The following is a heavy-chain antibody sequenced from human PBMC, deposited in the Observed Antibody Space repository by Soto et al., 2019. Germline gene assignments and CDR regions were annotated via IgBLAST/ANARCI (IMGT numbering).Heavy chain of an antibody. D-gene: IGHD3-22*01. Sequence: PSETLSLTCTVSGGSISTYYWTWVRQPPGKGLEWIAYIYSSGDTKYNPSLGSRVTISMDTSKNQFSLKLSSVTAADTAVYYCARAGVYYDSSGYYYHFDYWGQGTLVTVSS. CDR1: GGSISTYY. J-gene: IGHJ4*02. CDR2: IYSSGDT. CDR3: ARAGVYYDSSGYYYHFDY. V-gene: IGHV4-59*12.